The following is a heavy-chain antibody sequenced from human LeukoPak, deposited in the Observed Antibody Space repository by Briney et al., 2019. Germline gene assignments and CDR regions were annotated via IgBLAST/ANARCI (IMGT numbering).Heavy chain of an antibody. CDR2: IQYDAIDI. V-gene: IGHV3-30*02. CDR1: GIPFTRNG. CDR3: AKAYLQLAPTYYFDY. Sequence: PGGSLRLSCAASGIPFTRNGMHWVRQAPGKGLEWVAFIQYDAIDIKYGDSVKGRFTISRDNSKNTLYLQMNSLRAEDTAVYYCAKAYLQLAPTYYFDYWGQGTLVTVSS. D-gene: IGHD6-13*01. J-gene: IGHJ4*02.